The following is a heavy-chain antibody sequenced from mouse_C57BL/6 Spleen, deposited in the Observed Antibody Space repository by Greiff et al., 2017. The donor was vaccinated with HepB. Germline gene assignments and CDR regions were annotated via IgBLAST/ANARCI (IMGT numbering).Heavy chain of an antibody. CDR2: ISDGGSYT. CDR3: ARHYGSSYEAMDY. D-gene: IGHD1-1*01. J-gene: IGHJ4*01. V-gene: IGHV5-4*03. CDR1: GFTFSSYA. Sequence: DVKLVESGGGLVKPGGSLKLSCAASGFTFSSYAMSWVRQTPEKRLEWVATISDGGSYTYYPDNVKGRFTISRDNAKNNLYLQMSHLKSEDTAMYYCARHYGSSYEAMDYWGQGTSVTVSS.